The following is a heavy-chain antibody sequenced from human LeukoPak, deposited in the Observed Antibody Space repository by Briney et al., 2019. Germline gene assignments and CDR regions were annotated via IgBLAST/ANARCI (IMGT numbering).Heavy chain of an antibody. Sequence: GGSLRLSCAASGFTFSSYSMNWVRQAPGKGLEWVSSISSSSSYIYYADSVKGRFTVSRDNSKNTLYVQMDSLRAEDTAVYYCAKRGYPYGGHFDYWGQGALVTVSS. CDR3: AKRGYPYGGHFDY. J-gene: IGHJ4*02. CDR2: ISSSSSYI. CDR1: GFTFSSYS. D-gene: IGHD5-18*01. V-gene: IGHV3-21*04.